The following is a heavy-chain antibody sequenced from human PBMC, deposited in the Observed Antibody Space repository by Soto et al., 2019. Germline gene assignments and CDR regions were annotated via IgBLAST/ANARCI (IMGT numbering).Heavy chain of an antibody. CDR3: ARVKVVGYVLDV. CDR1: GGSFSGYY. D-gene: IGHD2-15*01. J-gene: IGHJ6*02. V-gene: IGHV4-34*01. CDR2: ISHSGNT. Sequence: SETLSLTCAVFGGSFSGYYWSWIRQPPGKGLEWIGEISHSGNTNYSPSRQSRVIISVDTSKNQFSLRLSSVTAADTAVYYCARVKVVGYVLDVWGQGTTVTVSS.